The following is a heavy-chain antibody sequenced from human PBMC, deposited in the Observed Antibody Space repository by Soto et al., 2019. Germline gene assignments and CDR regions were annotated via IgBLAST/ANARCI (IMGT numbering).Heavy chain of an antibody. CDR3: ARDGGYSSSSDYYYYGMDV. D-gene: IGHD6-6*01. CDR1: GGSISSGDYY. CDR2: IYYSGST. V-gene: IGHV4-30-4*01. J-gene: IGHJ6*02. Sequence: NPSETLSLTCTVSGGSISSGDYYWSWIRQPPGKGLEWIGYIYYSGSTYYNPSLKSRVTISVDTSKNQFSLKLSSVTAADTAVYYCARDGGYSSSSDYYYYGMDVWGQGTTVTVSS.